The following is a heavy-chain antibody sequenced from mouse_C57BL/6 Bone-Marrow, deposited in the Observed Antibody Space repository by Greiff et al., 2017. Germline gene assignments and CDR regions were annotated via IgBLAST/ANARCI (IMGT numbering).Heavy chain of an antibody. J-gene: IGHJ3*01. CDR3: ARADYGYDGAWFAY. V-gene: IGHV1-64*01. CDR1: GYTFTSYW. D-gene: IGHD2-14*01. CDR2: IHPNSGST. Sequence: QVQLQQPGAELVKPGASVKLSCKASGYTFTSYWMHWVKQRPGQGLEWIGMIHPNSGSTNYNEKFKSKATLTVDKSSSTAYMQLSSLPSEDSAVYYGARADYGYDGAWFAYWGQGTLVTVSA.